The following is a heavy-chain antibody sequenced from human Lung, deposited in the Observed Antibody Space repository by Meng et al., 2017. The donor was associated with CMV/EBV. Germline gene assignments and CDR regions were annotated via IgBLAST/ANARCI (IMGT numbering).Heavy chain of an antibody. CDR3: ARENYYDSSGYPGAFFDY. Sequence: SCAASGFTFGSYWMSWVRQAPGKGLEWVANIKQDGSEKYYVDSVKGRFTISRDNAKNSLYLQMNSLRAEDTAVYYCARENYYDSSGYPGAFFDYXGQGTLVTVS. J-gene: IGHJ4*02. CDR2: IKQDGSEK. D-gene: IGHD3-22*01. V-gene: IGHV3-7*01. CDR1: GFTFGSYW.